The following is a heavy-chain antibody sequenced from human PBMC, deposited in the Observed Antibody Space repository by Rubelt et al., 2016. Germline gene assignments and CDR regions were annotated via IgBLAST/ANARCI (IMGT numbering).Heavy chain of an antibody. CDR2: ISPSSGYI. CDR1: GFSFSMYW. V-gene: IGHV3-21*01. D-gene: IGHD1-14*01. CDR3: ARGGTSFDH. J-gene: IGHJ4*02. Sequence: GSLRLSCAASGFSFSMYWMHWVRQVPGKGLEWVSTISPSSGYIYYADSMKGRFTISRDDSRNTLYLQMNSLRAEDTAVYHCARGGTSFDHWGQGTLVTVSS.